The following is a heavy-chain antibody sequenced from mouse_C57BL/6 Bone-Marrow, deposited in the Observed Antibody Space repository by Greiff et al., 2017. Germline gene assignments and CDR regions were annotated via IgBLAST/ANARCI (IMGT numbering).Heavy chain of an antibody. D-gene: IGHD1-1*01. Sequence: EVQLQQSGAELVRPGASVKLSCTASGFNIKDDYMHWVKQRPEQGLEWIGWIDPENGDTEYASKFQGKATITADTSSNTAYLQLSSLTSEDTAVYYCTTRGYYYGSSYAGFAYWGQGTRVTVSA. CDR2: IDPENGDT. CDR1: GFNIKDDY. V-gene: IGHV14-4*01. CDR3: TTRGYYYGSSYAGFAY. J-gene: IGHJ3*01.